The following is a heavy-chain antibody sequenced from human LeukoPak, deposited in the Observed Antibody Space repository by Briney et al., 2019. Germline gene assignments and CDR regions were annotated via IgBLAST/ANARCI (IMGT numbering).Heavy chain of an antibody. D-gene: IGHD3-9*01. V-gene: IGHV3-74*01. CDR3: TRDLMDYDVSTGLHHYYMDV. Sequence: GRSLRLSCAASGFTFSSYWMHWVRQDPRKGLVWVSRINGDGRNINYADSVRGRFTISRDNAKNTLYLQMNTLRVEDTAVYYCTRDLMDYDVSTGLHHYYMDVWGQGTTVTVSS. J-gene: IGHJ6*02. CDR1: GFTFSSYW. CDR2: INGDGRNI.